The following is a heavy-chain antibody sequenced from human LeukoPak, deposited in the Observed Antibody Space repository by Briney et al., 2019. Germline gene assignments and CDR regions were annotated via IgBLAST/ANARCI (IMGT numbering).Heavy chain of an antibody. J-gene: IGHJ4*02. V-gene: IGHV4-31*03. D-gene: IGHD3-16*01. CDR1: GGSISSGGYY. CDR3: ARELWDRKGFDY. Sequence: SETLSLTCTVSGGSISSGGYYWSWIRQHPGKGLEWIGYIYYSGSTYYNPSLKSRITISVDTSKNQFSLKLSSVTAADTAVYYCARELWDRKGFDYWGQGTLVTVSS. CDR2: IYYSGST.